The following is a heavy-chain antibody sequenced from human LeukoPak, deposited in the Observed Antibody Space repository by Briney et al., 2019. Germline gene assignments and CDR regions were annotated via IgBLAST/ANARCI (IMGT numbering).Heavy chain of an antibody. Sequence: GGSLRLSCAASGFTFSSYAMSWVRQAPGKGLEWVSAISGSGGSTYYADSVKGRFTISRDNSKNTLYLQMNSLRAEDTAVYYCAKATLVRGVILLGFDYWGQGTLVTVSS. J-gene: IGHJ4*02. CDR2: ISGSGGST. D-gene: IGHD3-10*01. CDR3: AKATLVRGVILLGFDY. V-gene: IGHV3-23*01. CDR1: GFTFSSYA.